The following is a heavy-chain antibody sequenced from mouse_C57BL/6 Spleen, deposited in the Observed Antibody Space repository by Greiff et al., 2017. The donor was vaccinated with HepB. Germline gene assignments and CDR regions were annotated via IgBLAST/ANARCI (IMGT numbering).Heavy chain of an antibody. J-gene: IGHJ2*01. Sequence: SGPVLVKPGASVKMSCKASGYTFTDYYMNWVKQSHGKSLEWIGVINPYNGGTSYNQKFKGKATLTVDKSSSTAYMELNSLTSEDSAVYYCARAGWEMDYFDYWGQGTTRTVSS. D-gene: IGHD1-1*02. V-gene: IGHV1-19*01. CDR2: INPYNGGT. CDR3: ARAGWEMDYFDY. CDR1: GYTFTDYY.